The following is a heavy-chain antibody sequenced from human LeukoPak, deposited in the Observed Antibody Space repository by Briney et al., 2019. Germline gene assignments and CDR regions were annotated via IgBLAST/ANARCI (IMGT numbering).Heavy chain of an antibody. D-gene: IGHD1-26*01. CDR2: ISYDGSNK. J-gene: IGHJ4*02. CDR1: GFTFSSYA. CDR3: ARDGIIVGAI. V-gene: IGHV3-30*04. Sequence: GRSLRLSCAASGFTFSSYAMHWVRQAPGKGLEWVAVISYDGSNKYYADSVKGRFTIPRDNSKNTLYLQMNSLRAEDTAVYYCARDGIIVGAIWGRGTLVTVSS.